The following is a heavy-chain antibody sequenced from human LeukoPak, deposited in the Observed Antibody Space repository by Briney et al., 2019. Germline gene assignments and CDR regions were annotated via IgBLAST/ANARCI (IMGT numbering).Heavy chain of an antibody. CDR1: GGSISSYY. V-gene: IGHV4-59*01. J-gene: IGHJ4*02. CDR3: ARGLDPSRDGYNLVGFDY. D-gene: IGHD5-24*01. Sequence: ASETLSLTCTVSGGSISSYYWSWIRQPPGKGLEWIGYIYYSGSTNYNPSLKSRVTISVDTSKNQFSLKLSSVTAADTAVYYCARGLDPSRDGYNLVGFDYWGQGTLVTVSS. CDR2: IYYSGST.